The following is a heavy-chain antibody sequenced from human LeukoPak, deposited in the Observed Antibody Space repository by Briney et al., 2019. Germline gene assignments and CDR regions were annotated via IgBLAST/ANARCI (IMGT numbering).Heavy chain of an antibody. CDR2: INQDGSEK. D-gene: IGHD2-2*02. CDR1: AFSFSSYW. V-gene: IGHV3-7*01. J-gene: IGHJ3*02. CDR3: ARPVPAAISPDAFDI. Sequence: PGGSLRLSCAASAFSFSSYWMSWVRQAPGKGLEWVANINQDGSEKYYVDSVKGRFTISRDNAKNSLYLQMNSLRAEVTAVYYCARPVPAAISPDAFDIWGQGTMVTVSS.